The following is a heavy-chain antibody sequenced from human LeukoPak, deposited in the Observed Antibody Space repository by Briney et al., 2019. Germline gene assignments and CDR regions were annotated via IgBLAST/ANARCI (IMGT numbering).Heavy chain of an antibody. V-gene: IGHV1-46*01. CDR1: GYTFTGYY. CDR3: ARVGSAAATADY. Sequence: EASVKVSCKASGYTFTGYYMHWVRQAPGQGPEWMGIINPRGGSTDYAQKFQGRITMTSDTSTSTVYMELNSLRSDDTAVYFCARVGSAAATADYWGQGTLVTVSS. D-gene: IGHD6-25*01. CDR2: INPRGGST. J-gene: IGHJ4*02.